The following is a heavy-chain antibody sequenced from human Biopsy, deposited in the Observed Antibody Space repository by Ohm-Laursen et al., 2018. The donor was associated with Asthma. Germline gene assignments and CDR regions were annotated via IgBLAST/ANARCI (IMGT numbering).Heavy chain of an antibody. J-gene: IGHJ6*02. CDR1: GFTFRSYD. D-gene: IGHD3-10*01. CDR3: AKELADRIMVGDHDFYAMDV. Sequence: SLRLSCSASGFTFRSYDMHWVRQAPGKGLEWVALISSNGYNKYYADSVKGRFTISRDNSKNTLSLQMNSLRLDDTAVYYCAKELADRIMVGDHDFYAMDVWGQGTTVTFSS. V-gene: IGHV3-30-3*01. CDR2: ISSNGYNK.